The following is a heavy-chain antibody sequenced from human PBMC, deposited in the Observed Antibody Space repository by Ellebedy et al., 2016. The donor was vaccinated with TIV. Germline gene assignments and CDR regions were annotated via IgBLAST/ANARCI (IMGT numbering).Heavy chain of an antibody. D-gene: IGHD3-10*01. Sequence: GESLKISCQASGYSFTNYWIGWVRQMPEKSLEWMGIIYPGDSDTRYSPSFQGQVTISVVKSISTAYLQWSSLKASDTAMYYCARGRHYGSGSTWGYWGQGTLVTVSS. CDR1: GYSFTNYW. V-gene: IGHV5-51*01. J-gene: IGHJ4*02. CDR2: IYPGDSDT. CDR3: ARGRHYGSGSTWGY.